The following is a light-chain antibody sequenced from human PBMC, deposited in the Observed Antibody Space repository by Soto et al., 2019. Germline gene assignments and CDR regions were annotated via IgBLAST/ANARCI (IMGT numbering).Light chain of an antibody. CDR3: SSYTAINTVT. J-gene: IGLJ2*01. CDR1: SSDVGGYNY. V-gene: IGLV2-14*01. Sequence: QSALTQPASVSGSPGQSITISCTGTSSDVGGYNYVSWYQQHPGTAPKLMIYEVSNRPSGVSDRFSGSRSGNTASLTISGLQAEDESDYYCSSYTAINTVTFGGGTKLTVL. CDR2: EVS.